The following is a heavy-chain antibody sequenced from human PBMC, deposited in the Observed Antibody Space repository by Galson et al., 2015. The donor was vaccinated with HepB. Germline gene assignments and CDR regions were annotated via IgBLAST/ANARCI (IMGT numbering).Heavy chain of an antibody. V-gene: IGHV4-31*03. CDR1: GVSISSGGYY. CDR3: ARELGDYGGRLDY. J-gene: IGHJ4*02. D-gene: IGHD4-23*01. Sequence: TLSLTCSVSGVSISSGGYYWSWIRQHPGKGLEWIGYISYSGSTHYNPSLKSRVTMSLDTSKNHFSLKLSSVTAADTAMYYCARELGDYGGRLDYWGQGALVTVSS. CDR2: ISYSGST.